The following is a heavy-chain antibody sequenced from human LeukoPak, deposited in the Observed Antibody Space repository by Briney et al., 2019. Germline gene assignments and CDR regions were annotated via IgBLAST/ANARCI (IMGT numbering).Heavy chain of an antibody. CDR2: IYTSGST. CDR1: GGSISSYY. D-gene: IGHD6-6*01. V-gene: IGHV4-4*07. J-gene: IGHJ6*03. Sequence: SETLSLTCTVSGGSISSYYWSWIRQPAGKGLEWIGRIYTSGSTNYNPSLKSRVTILVDTSKNQFSLKLNSVTAADTAVYYCARETRYSSSYYYYYYMDVWGKGTTVTVSS. CDR3: ARETRYSSSYYYYYYMDV.